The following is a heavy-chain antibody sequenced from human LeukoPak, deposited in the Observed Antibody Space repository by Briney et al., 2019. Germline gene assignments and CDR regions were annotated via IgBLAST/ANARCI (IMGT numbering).Heavy chain of an antibody. CDR1: GVTPSNYA. CDR2: ISFDGTNK. CDR3: ATDYGDYETIDY. D-gene: IGHD4-17*01. J-gene: IGHJ4*02. V-gene: IGHV3-30*04. Sequence: GGSLRLSCTASGVTPSNYAMHWVRRPPGRGLEWVAVISFDGTNKYYGDSVEGRFSVSRDNSKNTLYLQVNSLRPDDTAMYYCATDYGDYETIDYWGQGTLVTVSS.